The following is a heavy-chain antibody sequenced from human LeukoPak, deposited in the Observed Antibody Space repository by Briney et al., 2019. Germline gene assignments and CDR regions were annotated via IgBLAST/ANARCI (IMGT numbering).Heavy chain of an antibody. CDR2: FYESGST. J-gene: IGHJ4*02. D-gene: IGHD1-26*01. V-gene: IGHV4-38-2*02. CDR3: AREGGGTYSFDY. CDR1: GYSISSGHY. Sequence: SETLSLTCAVSGYSISSGHYWGWIRQPPGKGLEWIGIFYESGSTYYNPSLKSRVTISVDTSKNQFSLKLSSVTATDTAVYYCAREGGGTYSFDYWGQGTLVAVSS.